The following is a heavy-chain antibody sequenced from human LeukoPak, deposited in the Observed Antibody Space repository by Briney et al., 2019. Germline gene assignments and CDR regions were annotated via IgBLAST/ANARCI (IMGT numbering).Heavy chain of an antibody. CDR3: ANHGSTSA. D-gene: IGHD2-2*01. V-gene: IGHV3-9*01. J-gene: IGHJ5*02. Sequence: GGSLRLSCAASGFTFYDYAMHWVRHAPGKGLEWVSGISWNSGSIGYADSVKGRFTISRDNAKNSLYLQMNSLRAEDTALYYCANHGSTSAWGQGTLVTVSS. CDR1: GFTFYDYA. CDR2: ISWNSGSI.